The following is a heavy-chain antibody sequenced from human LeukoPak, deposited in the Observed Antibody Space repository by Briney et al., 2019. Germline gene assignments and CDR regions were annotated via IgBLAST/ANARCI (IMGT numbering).Heavy chain of an antibody. CDR1: GGSISSSSYY. CDR3: AELGITMIGGV. V-gene: IGHV3-11*04. D-gene: IGHD3-10*02. CDR2: ISSSGSTI. J-gene: IGHJ6*04. Sequence: LSLTCTVSGGSISSSSYYWGWIRQPPGKGLEWVSYISSSGSTIYYADSVKGRFTISRDNVKNSLYLQMNSLRAEDTAVYYCAELGITMIGGVWGKGTTVTISS.